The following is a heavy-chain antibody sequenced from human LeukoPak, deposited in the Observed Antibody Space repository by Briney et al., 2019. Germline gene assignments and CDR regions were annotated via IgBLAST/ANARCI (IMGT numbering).Heavy chain of an antibody. CDR1: GGSISSTNYY. CDR3: ATVGYYYYYMDV. CDR2: IYYSGST. V-gene: IGHV4-39*01. Sequence: SETLSLTCAVSGGSISSTNYYWGWIRQPPGKGLEWIATIYYSGSTYYNPSLKSRVTISVDTSKNQFSLKLSSVTAADTAVYYCATVGYYYYYMDVWGKGTTVTISS. D-gene: IGHD4-23*01. J-gene: IGHJ6*03.